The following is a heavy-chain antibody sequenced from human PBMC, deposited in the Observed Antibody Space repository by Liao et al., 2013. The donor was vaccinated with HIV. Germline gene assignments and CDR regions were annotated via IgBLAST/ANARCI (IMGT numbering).Heavy chain of an antibody. CDR3: AKAAGEDGRLTARPNPYRYHYMDV. CDR2: IYNNGNT. CDR1: GGSMNSGSYY. J-gene: IGHJ6*03. Sequence: QVQLQESGPGLVKPSQTLTLTCSVSGGSMNSGSYYWNWVRQPAGKGLEWIGRIYNNGNTNYNPSLKSRVTISLDTARNRFSLKLSSVTAADTAVYYCAKAAGEDGRLTARPNPYRYHYMDVWGKGTTVTVSS. V-gene: IGHV4-61*02. D-gene: IGHD6-6*01.